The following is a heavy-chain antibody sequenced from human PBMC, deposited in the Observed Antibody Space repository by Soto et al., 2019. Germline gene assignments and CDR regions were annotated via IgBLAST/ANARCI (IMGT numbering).Heavy chain of an antibody. CDR2: FYYMGYT. CDR1: GVSINLTVFY. D-gene: IGHD3-10*01. CDR3: ARQNYYGSGTRD. V-gene: IGHV4-39*01. J-gene: IGHJ4*02. Sequence: QVQLQASGPGLVKPSEPLSLSCTVSGVSINLTVFYWGWIRQPPGKGLEWLGSFYYMGYTHYNPSFLSRPTISADSAKSEFSLKLRSGTAADTAVYYCARQNYYGSGTRDCGLASLVTVSS.